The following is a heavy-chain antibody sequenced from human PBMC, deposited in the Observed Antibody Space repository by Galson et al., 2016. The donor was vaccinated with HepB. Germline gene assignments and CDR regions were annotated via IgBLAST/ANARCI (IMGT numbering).Heavy chain of an antibody. Sequence: SLRLSCAASGFIFSVYNMHWVRQAPGKGLEWVANIKQDGSEKYYVDSVKGRFTISRDNAKNSLYLQMNSLRAEDTAVYYCARADPFTPPKILTGYYPHLHYYYYMDVWGKGTTVTVSS. V-gene: IGHV3-7*04. CDR3: ARADPFTPPKILTGYYPHLHYYYYMDV. D-gene: IGHD3-9*01. CDR2: IKQDGSEK. CDR1: GFIFSVYN. J-gene: IGHJ6*03.